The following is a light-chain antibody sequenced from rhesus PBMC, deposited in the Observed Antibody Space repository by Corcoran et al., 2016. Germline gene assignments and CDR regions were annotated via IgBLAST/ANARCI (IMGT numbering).Light chain of an antibody. CDR3: LQHNSYPYS. V-gene: IGKV1-28*03. J-gene: IGKJ2*01. Sequence: DIQMTQSPSSLSASVGDTVTITCRARQGISSYLNWFQQKPGKAPKLLIYDASSLESGVPSRFSGSGSGTDFTLTISSLQPEDVAAYYCLQHNSYPYSFGQGTKVEIK. CDR1: QGISSY. CDR2: DAS.